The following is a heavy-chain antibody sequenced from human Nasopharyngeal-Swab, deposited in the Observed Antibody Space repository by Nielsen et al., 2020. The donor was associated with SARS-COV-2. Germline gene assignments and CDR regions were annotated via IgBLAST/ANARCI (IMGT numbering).Heavy chain of an antibody. D-gene: IGHD1-26*01. CDR1: GFTFNDYN. CDR3: ARDMGANFDP. Sequence: GGSLRLSCAASGFTFNDYNFNWVRQAPGKGLEWVSSISSSSYIYYADSVKGRFTISRDNSKNTLYLQMNSLRAEDTAVYYCARDMGANFDPWGQGTLVTVSS. CDR2: ISSSSYI. J-gene: IGHJ5*02. V-gene: IGHV3-69-1*01.